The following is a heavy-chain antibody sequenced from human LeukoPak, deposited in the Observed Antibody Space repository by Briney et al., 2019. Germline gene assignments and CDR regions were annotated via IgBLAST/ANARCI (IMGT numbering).Heavy chain of an antibody. J-gene: IGHJ3*02. CDR3: AKGPLLRYFDWLSRADAFDI. CDR1: GFTFSSYE. Sequence: GGSLRLSCAASGFTFSSYEMNWVRQAPGKGLEWVSYISSSGSTIYYADSVKGRFTISRDNSKNTLYLQMNSLRAEDTAVYYCAKGPLLRYFDWLSRADAFDIWGQGTMVTVSS. D-gene: IGHD3-9*01. CDR2: ISSSGSTI. V-gene: IGHV3-48*03.